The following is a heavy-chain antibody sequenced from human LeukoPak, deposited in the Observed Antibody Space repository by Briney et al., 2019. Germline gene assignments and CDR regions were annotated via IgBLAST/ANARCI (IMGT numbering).Heavy chain of an antibody. CDR3: ARVRFGDYYYYYGMDV. V-gene: IGHV3-30*03. J-gene: IGHJ6*02. Sequence: GGSLRLSCAASGFTFSSYGMHWVRQAPGKGLEWVAVISYDGSNKYYADSVKGRFTISRDNSKNTLYLQMNSLRAEDTAVYYCARVRFGDYYYYYGMDVWGQGTTVTVSS. D-gene: IGHD3-16*01. CDR2: ISYDGSNK. CDR1: GFTFSSYG.